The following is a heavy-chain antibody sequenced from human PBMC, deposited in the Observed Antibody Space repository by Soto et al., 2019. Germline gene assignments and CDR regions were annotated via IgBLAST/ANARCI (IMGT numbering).Heavy chain of an antibody. V-gene: IGHV3-33*01. J-gene: IGHJ6*02. CDR3: AGDRGDRGGNRYYYGMDV. Sequence: QVQLVESGGGVVQPGRSLRLSCAASGFTFSSYGMHWVRQAPGKGLEGVAVVWYDGTNKYYADSVKGRFTISRNSSKNRLNLKMNSLGAEDTAVYYGAGDRGDRGGNRYYYGMDVWGQGTTVTVSS. CDR1: GFTFSSYG. CDR2: VWYDGTNK. D-gene: IGHD2-15*01.